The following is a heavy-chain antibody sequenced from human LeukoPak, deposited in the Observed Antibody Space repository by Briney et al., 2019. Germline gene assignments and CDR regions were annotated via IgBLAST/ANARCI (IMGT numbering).Heavy chain of an antibody. D-gene: IGHD3-22*01. V-gene: IGHV1-8*03. Sequence: ASVKVSCKASGYTFTSYDVNWVRQATGQGLEWMGWMNPNSGNTGYAQKFQGRVTITRNTSISTAYMELSSLRSEDTAVYYCARRDSSGYGPGGDYWGQGTLVTVSS. J-gene: IGHJ4*02. CDR1: GYTFTSYD. CDR3: ARRDSSGYGPGGDY. CDR2: MNPNSGNT.